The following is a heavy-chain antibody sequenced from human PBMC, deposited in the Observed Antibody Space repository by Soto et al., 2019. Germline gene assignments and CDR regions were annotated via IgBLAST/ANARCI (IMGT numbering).Heavy chain of an antibody. Sequence: QVQLQESGPGLVNPSGTLSLTCAVSSASISSSYWWNWVRQPPGKGLEWIGEIYHSGSTNYSPSLNRRVTISVDKSKNQFSLNLSSVTAADTAVYYCATSKSKTFEYWGQGTLVTVSS. V-gene: IGHV4-4*02. CDR3: ATSKSKTFEY. CDR1: SASISSSYW. J-gene: IGHJ4*02. CDR2: IYHSGST.